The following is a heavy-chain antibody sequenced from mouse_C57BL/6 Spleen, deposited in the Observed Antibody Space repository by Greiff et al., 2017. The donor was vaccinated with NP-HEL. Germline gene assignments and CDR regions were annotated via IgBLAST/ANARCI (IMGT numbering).Heavy chain of an antibody. D-gene: IGHD2-4*01. J-gene: IGHJ2*01. V-gene: IGHV1-69*01. Sequence: QVQLQQPGAELVMPGASVKLSCKASGYTFTSYWMHWVKQRPGQGLEWIGEIDPSDSYTNYNQKVKGKSTLTVDKSSSTAYMQLSSLTSEDSAVYYCARGGENDYDGGVGYWGQGTTLTVSS. CDR2: IDPSDSYT. CDR3: ARGGENDYDGGVGY. CDR1: GYTFTSYW.